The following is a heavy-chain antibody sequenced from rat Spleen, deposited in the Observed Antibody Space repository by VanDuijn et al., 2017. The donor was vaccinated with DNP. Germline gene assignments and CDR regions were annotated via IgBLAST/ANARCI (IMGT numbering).Heavy chain of an antibody. V-gene: IGHV3-1*01. CDR2: ISYSGTT. Sequence: EVQLQESGPGLVKPSQSLSLTCSVTGYSITSNYWAWIRKLPGNRMEWMAYISYSGTTGYNPSLKGRISITRDTSKNQFFLQLNSVTTEDTATYYCARWSRYFDYWGQGVMVTVSS. J-gene: IGHJ2*01. CDR1: GYSITSNY. CDR3: ARWSRYFDY.